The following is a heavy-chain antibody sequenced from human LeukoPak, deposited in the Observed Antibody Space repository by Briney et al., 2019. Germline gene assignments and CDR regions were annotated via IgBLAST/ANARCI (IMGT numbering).Heavy chain of an antibody. CDR1: GFTFSDAW. J-gene: IGHJ6*03. Sequence: GGSLRLSCAASGFTFSDAWMSWVRQAPGKGLEWVGQIKSKTDDPTPDYAAPVQGKFTISRDDSRDTLYLQINVLITEDTGIYYCTTDLRPHYYYYYYMDVWGKGTTVTVSS. V-gene: IGHV3-15*01. D-gene: IGHD3-9*01. CDR2: IKSKTDDPTP. CDR3: TTDLRPHYYYYYYMDV.